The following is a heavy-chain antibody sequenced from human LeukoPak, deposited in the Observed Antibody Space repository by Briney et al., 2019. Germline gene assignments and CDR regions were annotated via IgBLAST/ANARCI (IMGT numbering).Heavy chain of an antibody. J-gene: IGHJ3*02. CDR3: AKGQFLLGMVRGVIIHDDAFDI. CDR1: GFTFSSYA. Sequence: GGSLRLSCAASGFTFSSYAMSWVRQAPGKGLEWVSGISGSGDNTYYADSVKGRFTISRDNSKNTLYLQMNSLRAEGTAVYYCAKGQFLLGMVRGVIIHDDAFDIWGQGTMVTVSS. CDR2: ISGSGDNT. D-gene: IGHD3-10*01. V-gene: IGHV3-23*01.